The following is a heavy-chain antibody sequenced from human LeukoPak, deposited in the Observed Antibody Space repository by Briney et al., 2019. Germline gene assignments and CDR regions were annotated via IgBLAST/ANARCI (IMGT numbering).Heavy chain of an antibody. J-gene: IGHJ4*02. V-gene: IGHV1-18*01. Sequence: GASVKVSCKASGYTFTSYGISWVRQAPGQGLEWMGWISAYNGNTNYAQKLQGRVTITTDTSTSTAYMELRSLRSDDTAVYYCARVEDGYNIHPLKFDYWGQGTLVTVSS. CDR1: GYTFTSYG. CDR3: ARVEDGYNIHPLKFDY. CDR2: ISAYNGNT. D-gene: IGHD5-24*01.